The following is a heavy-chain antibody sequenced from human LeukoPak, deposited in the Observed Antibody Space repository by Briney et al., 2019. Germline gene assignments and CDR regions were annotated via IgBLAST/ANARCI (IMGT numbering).Heavy chain of an antibody. CDR3: ARSYCSSTSCYFGGYYFDY. J-gene: IGHJ4*02. D-gene: IGHD2-2*01. Sequence: ASVKVSCKASGGTFSSYAISWVRQDPGQGLEWMGRIIPIFGTANYAQKFQGRVTITTDESTSTAYMELSSLRSEDTAVYYCARSYCSSTSCYFGGYYFDYWGQGTLVTVSS. CDR2: IIPIFGTA. V-gene: IGHV1-69*05. CDR1: GGTFSSYA.